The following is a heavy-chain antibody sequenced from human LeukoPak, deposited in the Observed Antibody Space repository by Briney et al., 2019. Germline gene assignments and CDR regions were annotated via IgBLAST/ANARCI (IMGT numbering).Heavy chain of an antibody. Sequence: SETLSLTCTVSGGPISTYYWSWIRQPPGKELGWIGYNSYSGSTNYNPSLKSRVTISVDTSKNQFSLKLSSVTAADTAVYYCARVLVWCMDVWGKGTTVTVSS. CDR3: ARVLVWCMDV. D-gene: IGHD4/OR15-4a*01. J-gene: IGHJ6*03. CDR2: NSYSGST. CDR1: GGPISTYY. V-gene: IGHV4-59*01.